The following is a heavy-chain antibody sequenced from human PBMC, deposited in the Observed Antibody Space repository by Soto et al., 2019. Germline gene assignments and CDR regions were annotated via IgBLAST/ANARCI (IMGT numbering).Heavy chain of an antibody. CDR2: INAGNGNT. CDR3: ARSSVGGTALDY. CDR1: GYTFTSYA. V-gene: IGHV1-3*01. Sequence: ASVKVSCKASGYTFTSYAMHWARQAPGQRLEWMGWINAGNGNTKYSQKFQGRVTITRDTSASTAYMELGSLRSEDTAVYYCARSSVGGTALDYWGRETLGTVSS. D-gene: IGHD2-21*02. J-gene: IGHJ4*02.